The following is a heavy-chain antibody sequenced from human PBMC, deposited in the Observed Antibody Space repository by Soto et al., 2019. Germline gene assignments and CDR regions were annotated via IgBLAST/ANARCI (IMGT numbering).Heavy chain of an antibody. CDR2: ISYDGSNK. CDR3: ARGGEYYYYGMDV. CDR1: GFTFSSYA. D-gene: IGHD2-21*01. J-gene: IGHJ6*02. Sequence: QVQLVESGGGVVQPGRSLRLSCAASGFTFSSYAMHWVRQAPGKGLEWVAVISYDGSNKYYADSVKARFTISRDNSKNTLYLQMNSLRAEDTAVYYCARGGEYYYYGMDVWGQGTTVTVSS. V-gene: IGHV3-30-3*01.